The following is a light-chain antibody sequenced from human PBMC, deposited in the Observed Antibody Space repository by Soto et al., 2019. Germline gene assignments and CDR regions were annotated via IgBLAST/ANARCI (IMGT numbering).Light chain of an antibody. CDR1: SSDVGGYNY. CDR3: SSFAGGGNPVL. CDR2: EVT. V-gene: IGLV2-8*01. J-gene: IGLJ2*01. Sequence: QSALTEPPSASGSLGQSVTISCTGTSSDVGGYNYVSWHQQHPGKAPKVMIYEVTKRPPGVPDRFSGSKSGNTASLTVSGLQADDDADYYCSSFAGGGNPVLLGGGTKLTVL.